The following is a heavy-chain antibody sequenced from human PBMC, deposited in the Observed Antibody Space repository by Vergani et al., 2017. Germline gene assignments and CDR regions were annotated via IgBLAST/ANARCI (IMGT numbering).Heavy chain of an antibody. V-gene: IGHV3-23*01. J-gene: IGHJ6*02. Sequence: EVQLLESGGGLVQPGGSLRLSCAASGFTFSSYAMSWVRQVPGKGLEWVSGISGSGGNTYYTNSVKGRFTISRENSKNTLYLQMNSLRADDTAVYYCAKGVYCSSTSCYEGRRYYYGMGVWGQGTTVTFSS. D-gene: IGHD2-2*01. CDR2: ISGSGGNT. CDR3: AKGVYCSSTSCYEGRRYYYGMGV. CDR1: GFTFSSYA.